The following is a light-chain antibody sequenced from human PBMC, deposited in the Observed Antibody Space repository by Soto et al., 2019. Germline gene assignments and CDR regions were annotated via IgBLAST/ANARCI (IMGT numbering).Light chain of an antibody. J-gene: IGKJ2*01. CDR2: DAS. Sequence: EIVLTQSPATLSLSPGERATLSCRASQSVSSYLAWYQQKPGQAPRLLIYDASNRATGIPARFSGSGSGTDFTLTISSRLPEDVSVYYCQQRNNWPPYTFGQGTRLEIK. CDR1: QSVSSY. CDR3: QQRNNWPPYT. V-gene: IGKV3-11*01.